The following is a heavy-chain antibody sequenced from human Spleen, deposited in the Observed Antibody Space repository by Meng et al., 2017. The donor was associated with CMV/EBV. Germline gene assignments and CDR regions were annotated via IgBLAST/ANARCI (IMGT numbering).Heavy chain of an antibody. V-gene: IGHV3-53*01. Sequence: TVGSNYISWVRQAPGKGLEWVALIYRGGLTTYAASVKGRFTIARDSSKNTVYLQMNSLRAEDTAMYYCARERRARGYYYDSSGYFDYWGQGTLVTVSS. J-gene: IGHJ4*02. CDR2: IYRGGLT. D-gene: IGHD3-22*01. CDR3: ARERRARGYYYDSSGYFDY. CDR1: TVGSNY.